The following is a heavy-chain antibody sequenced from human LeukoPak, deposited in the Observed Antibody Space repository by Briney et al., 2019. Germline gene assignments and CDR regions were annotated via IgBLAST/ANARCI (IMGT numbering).Heavy chain of an antibody. Sequence: PGGSLRLSCAASGFTFSSYWMIWVRQAPGKGLEWVANINQDGSARYSVDSVKGQFTISRDNAKNSLYLQMNSLRAEDTAVYYCASKQGDYWGQGTLVTVSS. CDR3: ASKQGDY. CDR1: GFTFSSYW. V-gene: IGHV3-7*01. J-gene: IGHJ4*02. CDR2: INQDGSAR.